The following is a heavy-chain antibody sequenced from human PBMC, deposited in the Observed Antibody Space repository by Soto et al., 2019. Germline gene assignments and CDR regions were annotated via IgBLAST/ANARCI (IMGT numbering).Heavy chain of an antibody. CDR3: ARGMSIVVVPAALFDP. J-gene: IGHJ5*02. CDR1: GYTFTSYA. Sequence: QVQLVQSGAEVKKPGASVKVSCKASGYTFTSYAMHWVRQAPGQRLEWMGWINAGNGNTKYSQKFQGRVTITRDTSASTAYMELSSLRSEDTAVYYCARGMSIVVVPAALFDPWGQGTLVTVSS. CDR2: INAGNGNT. V-gene: IGHV1-3*01. D-gene: IGHD2-2*01.